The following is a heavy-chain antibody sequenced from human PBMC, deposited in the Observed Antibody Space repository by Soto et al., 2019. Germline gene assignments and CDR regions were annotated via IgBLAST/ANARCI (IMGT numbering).Heavy chain of an antibody. CDR1: GFTLSMSS. Sequence: GGSLRPSCEVSGFTLSMSSMTWVRRAPGKALEWVAKIPQEGSGGHDVDSRKCRFIISRDNAKNSVYLQLNSRRGENASVYYSARGQMILPAHDFFYGSDVWGQGAKVTVSS. CDR2: IPQEGSGG. D-gene: IGHD3-22*01. CDR3: ARGQMILPAHDFFYGSDV. V-gene: IGHV3-7*03. J-gene: IGHJ6*02.